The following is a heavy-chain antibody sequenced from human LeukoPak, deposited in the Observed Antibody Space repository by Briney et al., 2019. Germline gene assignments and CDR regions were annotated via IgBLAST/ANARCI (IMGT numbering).Heavy chain of an antibody. CDR1: GFTFSSYA. CDR3: AKDFAMASYYFDY. CDR2: ISYDGSNK. Sequence: GGSLRLSCAASGFTFSSYAMSWVRQAPGKGLEWVAVISYDGSNKYYADSVKGRFTISRDNSKNTLYLQMNSLRAEDTAVYYCAKDFAMASYYFDYWGQGTLVTVSS. V-gene: IGHV3-30*18. J-gene: IGHJ4*02. D-gene: IGHD5-18*01.